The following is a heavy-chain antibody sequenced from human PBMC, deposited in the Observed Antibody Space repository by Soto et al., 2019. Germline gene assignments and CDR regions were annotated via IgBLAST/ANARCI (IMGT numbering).Heavy chain of an antibody. CDR3: ARHPTVTEYYFDY. D-gene: IGHD4-17*01. V-gene: IGHV4-59*08. J-gene: IGHJ4*02. CDR2: IYYSGST. CDR1: GGSISSYY. Sequence: QVQLQESGPGLVKPSETLSLTCTVSGGSISSYYWSWIRQPPGKGLEWIGYIYYSGSTNYNPSLRRRVHISVDTSKTQFSLKLSSVTAADTAVYYCARHPTVTEYYFDYWGQGSLVTVSS.